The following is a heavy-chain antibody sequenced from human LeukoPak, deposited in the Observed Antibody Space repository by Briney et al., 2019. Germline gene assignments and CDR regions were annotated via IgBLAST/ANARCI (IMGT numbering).Heavy chain of an antibody. Sequence: GGSLRLSCAASGFAFSNYWLDWVRQAPGKGLLWVARINTHGSSTNYADSVKGRFTISRDNAKNTLYLQMTSLRAEDTAVYYAWAAYYYYHIHVWAKGTTVTVSS. D-gene: IGHD6-25*01. CDR3: WAAYYYYHIHV. J-gene: IGHJ6*03. V-gene: IGHV3-74*01. CDR2: INTHGSST. CDR1: GFAFSNYW.